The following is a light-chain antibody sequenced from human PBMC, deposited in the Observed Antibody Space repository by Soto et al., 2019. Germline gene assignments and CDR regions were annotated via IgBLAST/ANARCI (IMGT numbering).Light chain of an antibody. CDR2: AAS. J-gene: IGKJ5*01. CDR3: QQSYRNPIT. Sequence: DIQMTQSASSLSASVGDRVTITCRASQSISNYLNWYQQKPGKAPNLLIHAASSLQSGVPPRFSGSGSGTDFTHTISSLQPEDFATYFCQQSYRNPITFGQGTRLEIK. V-gene: IGKV1-39*01. CDR1: QSISNY.